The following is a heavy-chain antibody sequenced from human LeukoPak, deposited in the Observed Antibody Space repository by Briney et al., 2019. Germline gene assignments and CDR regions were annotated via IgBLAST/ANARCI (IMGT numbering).Heavy chain of an antibody. CDR3: ARAPGGGSYSDY. Sequence: SVKVSCKASGDTFSSYAISWVRQAPGQGLEWMGGIIPIFGTANYAQKFQGRVTITADKSTSTAYMELSSLRSEDTAVYYCARAPGGGSYSDYWGQRTLVTVSS. CDR2: IIPIFGTA. V-gene: IGHV1-69*06. CDR1: GDTFSSYA. D-gene: IGHD4-23*01. J-gene: IGHJ4*02.